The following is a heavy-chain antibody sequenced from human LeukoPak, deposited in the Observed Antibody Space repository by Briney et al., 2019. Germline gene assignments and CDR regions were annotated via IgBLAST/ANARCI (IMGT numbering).Heavy chain of an antibody. J-gene: IGHJ6*02. CDR1: GFTFISYA. D-gene: IGHD3-10*01. V-gene: IGHV3-30-3*01. CDR3: ARGSTMVRGVILPDYYYYGMDV. Sequence: GGSLRLSCAASGFTFISYAMHGARQAPGKGLEWVAVISYDGSNKYYADSVKGRFTISRDNSKNTLYLQMNSLRAEDTAVYYCARGSTMVRGVILPDYYYYGMDVWGQGTTVTVSS. CDR2: ISYDGSNK.